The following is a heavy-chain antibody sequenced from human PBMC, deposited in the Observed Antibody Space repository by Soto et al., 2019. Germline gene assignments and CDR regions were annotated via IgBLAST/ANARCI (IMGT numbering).Heavy chain of an antibody. Sequence: QVQLQESGPGLVKPSQTLSLTCTVSGGSISSGGYYWSWTRQHPGKGLEWIGPTYYSGSTYYTPSLKSRVTISAATSKNLFSLKLSSVAAADAAMDYCARAPRAWGQGTLVTVSS. J-gene: IGHJ5*02. CDR2: TYYSGST. CDR3: ARAPRA. V-gene: IGHV4-31*03. CDR1: GGSISSGGYY.